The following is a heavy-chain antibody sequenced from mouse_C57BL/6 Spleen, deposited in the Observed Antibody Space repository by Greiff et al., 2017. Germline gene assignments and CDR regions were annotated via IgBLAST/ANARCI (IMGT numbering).Heavy chain of an antibody. V-gene: IGHV1-53*01. CDR1: GYTFTSYW. CDR3: AREGAFITGFAY. Sequence: VKLQQPGTELVKPGASVKLSCKASGYTFTSYWMHWVKQRPGQGLEWIGNINPSNGGTNYNEKFKSKATLTVDKSSSTADMQLSSLTSEDSAVYYCAREGAFITGFAYWGQGTLVTVSA. J-gene: IGHJ3*01. D-gene: IGHD1-1*01. CDR2: INPSNGGT.